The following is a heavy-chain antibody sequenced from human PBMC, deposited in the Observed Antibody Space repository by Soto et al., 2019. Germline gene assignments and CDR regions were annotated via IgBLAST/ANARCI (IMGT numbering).Heavy chain of an antibody. CDR2: IIPIFGTA. D-gene: IGHD6-13*01. V-gene: IGHV1-69*13. CDR1: GGTFSSYA. Sequence: SVKVSCKASGGTFSSYAISWVRQAPGQGLEWMGGIIPIFGTANYAQKFQGRVTITADESTSTACMELSSLRSEDTAVYYCAREMAAGRGYYYYYGMDVWGQGTTVTVSS. CDR3: AREMAAGRGYYYYYGMDV. J-gene: IGHJ6*02.